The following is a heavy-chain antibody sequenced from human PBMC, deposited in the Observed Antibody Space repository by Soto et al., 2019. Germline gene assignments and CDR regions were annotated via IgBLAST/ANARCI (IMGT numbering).Heavy chain of an antibody. Sequence: QLQLQESGPGMVKPSETLSLTCAVSGGSISSSSYYWGWIRQPPGKGLEWSGSIYYSGSTYYNPSLKSRVTISVDTSKNHFSLRLTSVTAADTAVYYRASLPYWGSGNNWGQGTLVTVSS. V-gene: IGHV4-39*02. CDR3: ASLPYWGSGNN. CDR1: GGSISSSSYY. J-gene: IGHJ4*02. CDR2: IYYSGST. D-gene: IGHD3-10*01.